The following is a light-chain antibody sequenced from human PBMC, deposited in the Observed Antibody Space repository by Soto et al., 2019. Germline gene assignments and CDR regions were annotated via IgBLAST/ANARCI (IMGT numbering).Light chain of an antibody. CDR1: QTISSW. Sequence: DIQMTQYTSNQSGYVGERITITSRASQTISSWLAWYQQKPGKAPKLLIYKASTLKSGVPSRFSGSGSGTEFTLTISSLQPDDFATYYCQHYNSYSEAFGQGTKVDIK. CDR2: KAS. J-gene: IGKJ1*01. V-gene: IGKV1-5*03. CDR3: QHYNSYSEA.